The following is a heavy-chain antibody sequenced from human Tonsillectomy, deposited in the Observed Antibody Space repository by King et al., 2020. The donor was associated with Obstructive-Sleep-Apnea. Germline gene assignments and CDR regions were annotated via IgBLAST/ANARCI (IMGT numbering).Heavy chain of an antibody. CDR2: IRSKAYGGAT. Sequence: EVQLVESGGGLVQPGRSLRLSCTASGFTFGDYAMSWFRQAPGKGLEWVGFIRSKAYGGATEYAASVKGRFTISRDDSKSIAYLQMNSLKTEDTAVYYCTRGSPHRSYSYYFGMDVWGLGTTVTVSS. J-gene: IGHJ6*02. D-gene: IGHD1-14*01. CDR1: GFTFGDYA. V-gene: IGHV3-49*03. CDR3: TRGSPHRSYSYYFGMDV.